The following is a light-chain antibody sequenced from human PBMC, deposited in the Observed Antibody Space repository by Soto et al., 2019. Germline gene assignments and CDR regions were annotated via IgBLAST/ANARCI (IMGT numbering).Light chain of an antibody. Sequence: EIVLTQSPGTLSLSPGERATLSCRASQSIRSNYLAWYQQKPGQAPRFLIYGAFSRATGIPDRFSGSGSGTDFTLTISRLEPEDFAVYYCQQYGSSPPTFGQGTKVDIK. CDR1: QSIRSNY. J-gene: IGKJ1*01. V-gene: IGKV3-20*01. CDR3: QQYGSSPPT. CDR2: GAF.